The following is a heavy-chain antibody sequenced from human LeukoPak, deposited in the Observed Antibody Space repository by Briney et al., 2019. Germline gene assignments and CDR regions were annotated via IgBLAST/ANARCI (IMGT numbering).Heavy chain of an antibody. J-gene: IGHJ4*02. CDR2: INSDGSST. D-gene: IGHD3-22*01. CDR3: ARDGYYDSTFDY. Sequence: GRSLRLSCAASGFTFSSSGMHWVRQAPGKGLVWVSRINSDGSSTSYADSVKGRFTISRDNAKNTLYLQMNSLRAEDTAVYYCARDGYYDSTFDYWGQGTLVTVSS. CDR1: GFTFSSSG. V-gene: IGHV3-74*01.